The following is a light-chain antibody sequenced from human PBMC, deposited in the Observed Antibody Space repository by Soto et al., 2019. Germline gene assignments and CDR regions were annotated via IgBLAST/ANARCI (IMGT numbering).Light chain of an antibody. J-gene: IGKJ5*01. V-gene: IGKV3-20*01. Sequence: EIVMTQSPATLSVSPGERATLSCRASQGVNSYLAWYQQKPGQAPRLLIYGASSRATGIPDRFSGSGSGTDFTLNISRLEPEDFAVYYCQQYGSSPITFGQGTRLEIK. CDR1: QGVNSY. CDR3: QQYGSSPIT. CDR2: GAS.